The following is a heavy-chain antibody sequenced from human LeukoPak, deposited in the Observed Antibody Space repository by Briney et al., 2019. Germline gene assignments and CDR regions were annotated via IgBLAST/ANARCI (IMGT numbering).Heavy chain of an antibody. V-gene: IGHV3-74*01. Sequence: GGSLRLSCAASGFTFSSYCMHWVRQAPGKGLVWVSRINSDGSSTSYADSVKGRFTISRDNAKNTLYLQMNSLRAEDTAVYYCASLDVAYCGGDCYGSDAFDIWGQGTMVTVSS. CDR3: ASLDVAYCGGDCYGSDAFDI. J-gene: IGHJ3*02. CDR2: INSDGSST. D-gene: IGHD2-21*02. CDR1: GFTFSSYC.